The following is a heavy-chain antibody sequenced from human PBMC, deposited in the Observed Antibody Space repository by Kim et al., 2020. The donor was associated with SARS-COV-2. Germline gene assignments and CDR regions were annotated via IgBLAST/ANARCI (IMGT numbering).Heavy chain of an antibody. V-gene: IGHV3-23*01. CDR1: GFTFSSYA. CDR2: ISGSGGST. D-gene: IGHD6-19*01. Sequence: GGSLRLSCAASGFTFSSYAMSWVRQAPGKGLEWVSAISGSGGSTYYADSVKGRFTISRDNSKNTLYLQMNSLRAEDTAVYYCAKDLGVGSGWYWDAFDIWGQGTMVTVSS. CDR3: AKDLGVGSGWYWDAFDI. J-gene: IGHJ3*02.